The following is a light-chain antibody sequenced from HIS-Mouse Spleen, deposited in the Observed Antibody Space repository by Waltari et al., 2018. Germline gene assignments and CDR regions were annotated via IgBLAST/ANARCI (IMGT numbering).Light chain of an antibody. V-gene: IGKV3-20*01. CDR2: GAS. J-gene: IGKJ1*01. CDR1: QSVSSSH. Sequence: ELVLTQPPGTLSLSPGGRATLSCRASQSVSSSHLAWYQQKPGQAPRLLIYGASSRATGIPDRFSGSGSGTDFTLTISRLEPEDFAVYYCQQYGSSPRTFGQGTKVEIK. CDR3: QQYGSSPRT.